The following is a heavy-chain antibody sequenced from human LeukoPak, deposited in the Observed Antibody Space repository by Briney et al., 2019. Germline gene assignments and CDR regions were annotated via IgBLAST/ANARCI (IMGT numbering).Heavy chain of an antibody. J-gene: IGHJ4*02. Sequence: ASVKVSCKASGYTFTGYYMHWVRQAPGQGLEWMGWINPNSGGTNYAQKFQGRVTMTRDTSISTAYMELSRLRSDDTAVYYCARGFYDFWSGYYFDSWGQGTLVTVSS. CDR2: INPNSGGT. V-gene: IGHV1-2*02. CDR3: ARGFYDFWSGYYFDS. CDR1: GYTFTGYY. D-gene: IGHD3-3*01.